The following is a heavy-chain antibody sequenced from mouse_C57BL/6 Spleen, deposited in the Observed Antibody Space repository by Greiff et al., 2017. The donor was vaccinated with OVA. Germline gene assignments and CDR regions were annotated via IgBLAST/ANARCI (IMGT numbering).Heavy chain of an antibody. V-gene: IGHV1-82*01. CDR3: ARGSTTVVDLYYAMDY. CDR1: GYAFSSSW. J-gene: IGHJ4*01. Sequence: VKLQESGPELVKPGASVKISCKASGYAFSSSWMNWVKQRPGKGLEWIGRIYPGDGDTNYNGKFKGKATLTADKSSSTAYMQLSSLTSEDSAVYFCARGSTTVVDLYYAMDYWGQGTSVTVSS. D-gene: IGHD1-1*01. CDR2: IYPGDGDT.